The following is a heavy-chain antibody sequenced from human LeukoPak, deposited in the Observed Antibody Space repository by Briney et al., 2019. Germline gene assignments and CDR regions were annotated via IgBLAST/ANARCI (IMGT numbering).Heavy chain of an antibody. D-gene: IGHD2-8*01. CDR3: ASGRKWYQY. Sequence: SETLSLTCAVYGGSFSGYYWSWIRQPPGKGLEWIGEINHSGSTNYNPSLKSRVTMSVGTSKNQFSLKLSSVTAADTAVYYCASGRKWYQYWGQGTLVTVSS. V-gene: IGHV4-34*01. J-gene: IGHJ1*01. CDR1: GGSFSGYY. CDR2: INHSGST.